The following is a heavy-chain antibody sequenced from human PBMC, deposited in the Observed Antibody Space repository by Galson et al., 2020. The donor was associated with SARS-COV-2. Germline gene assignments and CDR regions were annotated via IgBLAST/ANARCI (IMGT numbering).Heavy chain of an antibody. D-gene: IGHD4-17*01. CDR2: INATGRT. J-gene: IGHJ4*02. CDR1: GGSFRSYF. Sequence: SETLSLTCAIYGGSFRSYFWSWIRQPPGKGPESIGEINATGRTNYNPSLASRLSLSVDMSKNQFSLHLKSVTAADTAVYYCARDNNDDGDYFDYWGQGNLVTVS. CDR3: ARDNNDDGDYFDY. V-gene: IGHV4-34*01.